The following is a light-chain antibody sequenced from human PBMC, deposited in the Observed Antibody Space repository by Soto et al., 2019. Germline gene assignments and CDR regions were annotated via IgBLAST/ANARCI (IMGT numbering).Light chain of an antibody. V-gene: IGLV2-14*01. J-gene: IGLJ1*01. CDR2: EVS. CDR3: SSYTSSSTYV. Sequence: QSALTQPASVSGSPGQSITISCTGTSSDVGGYSFVSWYQQHPGKAPKFMIYEVSNRPSGVSNRFSGSKSGNTASLTISGLQAEDEADYYCSSYTSSSTYVFGTGTKVTVL. CDR1: SSDVGGYSF.